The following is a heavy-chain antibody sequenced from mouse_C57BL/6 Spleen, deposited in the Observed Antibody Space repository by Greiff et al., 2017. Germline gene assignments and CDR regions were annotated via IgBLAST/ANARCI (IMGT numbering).Heavy chain of an antibody. Sequence: QVQLKQPGAELVKPGASVKLSCKASGYTFTSYWMQWVKQRPGQGLEWIGEIDPSDSYTNYNQKFKGKATLTVDTSSSTAYMQLSSLTSEDSAVYYCARGAQAFDYWGQGTTLTVSS. J-gene: IGHJ2*01. CDR1: GYTFTSYW. V-gene: IGHV1-50*01. CDR3: ARGAQAFDY. D-gene: IGHD3-2*02. CDR2: IDPSDSYT.